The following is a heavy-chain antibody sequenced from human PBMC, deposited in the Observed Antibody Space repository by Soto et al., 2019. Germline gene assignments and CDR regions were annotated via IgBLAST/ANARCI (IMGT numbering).Heavy chain of an antibody. CDR3: AREPGYYGSGSYYNWGPNFDY. CDR2: ISAYNGNT. D-gene: IGHD3-10*01. J-gene: IGHJ4*02. CDR1: GYTFTSYG. V-gene: IGHV1-18*01. Sequence: ASVKVSCKASGYTFTSYGISWVRQAPGQGLEWMGWISAYNGNTNYAQKLQGRVTMTTDTSTSTAYMELRSLRSDDTAVYYCAREPGYYGSGSYYNWGPNFDYWGQGTLVTV.